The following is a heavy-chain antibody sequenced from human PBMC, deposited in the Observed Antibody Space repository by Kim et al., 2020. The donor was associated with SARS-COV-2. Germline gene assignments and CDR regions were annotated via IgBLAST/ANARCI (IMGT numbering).Heavy chain of an antibody. D-gene: IGHD4-17*01. CDR2: ISAYNGNT. Sequence: ASVKVSCKASSYTFTSYGISWVRQAPGQGLEWMGWISAYNGNTNYAQKLQGRVTMTTDTSTSTAYMELRSLRSDDTAVYYCARNLHDYGDYGSAFDIWGQGTMVTVSS. CDR1: SYTFTSYG. CDR3: ARNLHDYGDYGSAFDI. V-gene: IGHV1-18*01. J-gene: IGHJ3*02.